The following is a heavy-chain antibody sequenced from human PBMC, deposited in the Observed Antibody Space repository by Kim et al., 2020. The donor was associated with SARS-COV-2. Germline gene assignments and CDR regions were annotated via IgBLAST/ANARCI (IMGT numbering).Heavy chain of an antibody. Sequence: GGSLRLSCAASGFTFSSYWMHWVRQAPGRGLEWVSRINSDGSITTYGDSMKGRFITSRDNAQNTLYLQMHSLRAEDTAVYFCARRFYVLGSNDYWGHGTLVTVSA. D-gene: IGHD1-26*01. CDR2: INSDGSIT. CDR3: ARRFYVLGSNDY. J-gene: IGHJ4*01. V-gene: IGHV3-74*03. CDR1: GFTFSSYW.